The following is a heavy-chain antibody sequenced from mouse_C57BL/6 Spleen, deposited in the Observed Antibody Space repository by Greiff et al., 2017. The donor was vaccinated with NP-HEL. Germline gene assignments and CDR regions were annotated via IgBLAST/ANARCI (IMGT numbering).Heavy chain of an antibody. D-gene: IGHD3-2*02. CDR2: ISSGSSTI. CDR3: ARRLWYFDV. V-gene: IGHV5-17*01. Sequence: VQLQQSGGGLVKPGGSLKLSCAASGFTFSDYGMHWVRQAPEKGLEWVAYISSGSSTIYYADTVKGRFTISRDNAKNTLFLQMTSLRSEDTAMYHCARRLWYFDVWGTGTTVTVSS. J-gene: IGHJ1*03. CDR1: GFTFSDYG.